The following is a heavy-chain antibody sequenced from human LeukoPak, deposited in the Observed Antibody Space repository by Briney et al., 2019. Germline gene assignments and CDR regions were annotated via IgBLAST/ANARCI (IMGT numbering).Heavy chain of an antibody. D-gene: IGHD3-10*01. CDR3: ARGLDYYGSGSYYTWFDP. CDR1: GYTFTSYD. V-gene: IGHV1-8*01. Sequence: ASVEVSCKASGYTFTSYDINWVRQATGQGLEWMGWMNPNSGNTGYAQKFQGRVTMTRNTSISTAYMELGSLRSEDTAVYYCARGLDYYGSGSYYTWFDPWGQGTLVTVSS. CDR2: MNPNSGNT. J-gene: IGHJ5*02.